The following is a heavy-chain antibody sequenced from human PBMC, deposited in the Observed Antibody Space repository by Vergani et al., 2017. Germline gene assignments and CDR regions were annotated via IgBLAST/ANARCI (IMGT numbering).Heavy chain of an antibody. J-gene: IGHJ3*01. Sequence: EAQLVESGGGLVQPGGSLRLSCAASGFAFTSYWMTWVRQAPGKGLEWVAKIKEDGGYKYDMDSVKGRFIISRDNAKNSLYLQMNSLRAEDTAIYYCARGGRAPASWGQGTMVTVSS. CDR3: ARGGRAPAS. V-gene: IGHV3-7*01. CDR2: IKEDGGYK. CDR1: GFAFTSYW.